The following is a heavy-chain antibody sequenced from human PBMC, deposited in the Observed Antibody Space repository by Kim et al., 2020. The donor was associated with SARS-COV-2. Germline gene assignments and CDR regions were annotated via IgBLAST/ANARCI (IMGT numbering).Heavy chain of an antibody. D-gene: IGHD3-22*01. J-gene: IGHJ4*02. V-gene: IGHV4-59*09. CDR3: ARGPIVVSNADDFDY. Sequence: ALKSRVTISVDTSKTQFALKRSSVTAADTAVYYCARGPIVVSNADDFDYWGQGTLVTVSS.